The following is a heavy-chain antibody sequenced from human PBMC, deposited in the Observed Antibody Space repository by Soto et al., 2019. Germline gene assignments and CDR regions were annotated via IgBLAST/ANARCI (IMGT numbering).Heavy chain of an antibody. Sequence: EVQLVESGGGLVQPGGSLRLSCAASGFTFSNYNMNWVRQAPGKGLEWISFIITSSTTMYYADSVKGRFTISRDNAKNSLYLQMNSLRAEDTAVYYCARVAYYHSGRWGFDYWGQGILVTVSS. V-gene: IGHV3-48*01. CDR2: IITSSTTM. J-gene: IGHJ4*02. CDR1: GFTFSNYN. D-gene: IGHD3-10*01. CDR3: ARVAYYHSGRWGFDY.